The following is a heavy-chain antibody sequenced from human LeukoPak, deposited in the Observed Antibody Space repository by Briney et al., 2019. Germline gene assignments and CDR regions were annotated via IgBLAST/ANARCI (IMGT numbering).Heavy chain of an antibody. CDR1: GGTFSSYA. J-gene: IGHJ4*02. V-gene: IGHV1-69*04. D-gene: IGHD3-10*01. CDR2: IIPILGIA. Sequence: ASVKVSCKASGGTFSSYAISWVRQAPGQGLEWMGRIIPILGIANYAQKFQGRVTITADKSTSTAYMELSSLRSEDTAVYYCARASNYGSGSYIDYWGQGTLVTVSS. CDR3: ARASNYGSGSYIDY.